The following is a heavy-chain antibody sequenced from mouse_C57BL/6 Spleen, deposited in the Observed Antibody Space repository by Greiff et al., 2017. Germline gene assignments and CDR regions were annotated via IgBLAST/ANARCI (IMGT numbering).Heavy chain of an antibody. V-gene: IGHV1-55*01. Sequence: QVQLQQPGAELVKPGASVKMSCKASGYTFTSYWITWVKQRPGQGLEWIGEIYPGSGSTNYNEKFKSKATLTVDTSSSTAYMQLSSLTSEDSAVYYCAIYYDYDGYFDYWGQGTTLTVSS. D-gene: IGHD2-4*01. CDR3: AIYYDYDGYFDY. CDR1: GYTFTSYW. CDR2: IYPGSGST. J-gene: IGHJ2*01.